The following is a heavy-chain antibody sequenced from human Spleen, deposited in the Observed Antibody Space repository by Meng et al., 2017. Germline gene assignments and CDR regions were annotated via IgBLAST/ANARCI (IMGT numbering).Heavy chain of an antibody. V-gene: IGHV4-34*01. CDR1: DGSFTNYY. CDR3: VRSSGWVRTGFDP. D-gene: IGHD6-19*01. CDR2: IGHNGIT. J-gene: IGHJ5*02. Sequence: QLHQWGSGRLNSTETLSPTCAVYDGSFTNYYWTWIRQPPGKGLEWIGSIGHNGITYYTPSLKRRVTVSIDTSKSQFSLKLTSVTAADTAVYYCVRSSGWVRTGFDPWGQGTLVTVSS.